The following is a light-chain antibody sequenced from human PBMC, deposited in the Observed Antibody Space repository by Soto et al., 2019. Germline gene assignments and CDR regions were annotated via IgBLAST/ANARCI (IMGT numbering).Light chain of an antibody. CDR3: SSYTSSSTRV. CDR1: SSDVGGYNY. CDR2: EVS. Sequence: QSALTQPASVSGSPGQSITISCTGTSSDVGGYNYVSWYQQHPGKAPKLMIYEVSNRPSGVSNRFSCSKSGNTASLTISGLQAEDEADYYCSSYTSSSTRVFAGGTQLTVL. J-gene: IGLJ3*02. V-gene: IGLV2-14*01.